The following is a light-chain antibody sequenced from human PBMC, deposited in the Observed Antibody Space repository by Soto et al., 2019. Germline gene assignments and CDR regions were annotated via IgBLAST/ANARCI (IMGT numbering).Light chain of an antibody. CDR3: QQYGRSPCT. J-gene: IGKJ3*01. Sequence: EIVLTQSPGTLSLSPGERATLSCRASQSVSSSYFAWYQQKPGQAPRLIIYGASSRATGIPDRFSGSGSGTDFTLTISRLEPEDFVVFYCQQYGRSPCTFGPGTKVDLK. V-gene: IGKV3-20*01. CDR1: QSVSSSY. CDR2: GAS.